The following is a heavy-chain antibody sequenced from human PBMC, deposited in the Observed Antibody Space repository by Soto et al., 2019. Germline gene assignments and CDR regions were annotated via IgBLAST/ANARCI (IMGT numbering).Heavy chain of an antibody. CDR1: GFSLSTYS. Sequence: GGSLRLSCAASGFSLSTYSKNWVRQAPGKGLEWVSYISSSSTIYHADSVKGRFTISRDNAKNSLYLQMNSLRAEDTAVYYCASSGTNPYFDYWGQGTLVTVSS. CDR2: ISSSSTI. J-gene: IGHJ4*02. V-gene: IGHV3-48*01. CDR3: ASSGTNPYFDY. D-gene: IGHD1-7*01.